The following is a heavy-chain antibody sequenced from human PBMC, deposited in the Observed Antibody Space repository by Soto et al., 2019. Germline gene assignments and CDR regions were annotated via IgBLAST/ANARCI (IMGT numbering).Heavy chain of an antibody. Sequence: GGSLRLSCAASGFTFSSYSMSWVRQAPGKGLEWVSAISGSGGSTYYADSVKGRFTISRDNSKNTLYLQMNSLRAEDTAVYYCAKDLQLGLYCSSTSCYALGGPLELVDAFDIWGQGTMVTVSS. CDR2: ISGSGGST. CDR3: AKDLQLGLYCSSTSCYALGGPLELVDAFDI. CDR1: GFTFSSYS. J-gene: IGHJ3*02. V-gene: IGHV3-23*01. D-gene: IGHD2-2*01.